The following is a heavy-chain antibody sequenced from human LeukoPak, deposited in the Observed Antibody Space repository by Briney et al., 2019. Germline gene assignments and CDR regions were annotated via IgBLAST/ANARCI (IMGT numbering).Heavy chain of an antibody. CDR2: IKSKTDGGTT. CDR1: GFTFSNAW. Sequence: GGSLRLSCAASGFTFSNAWMSWVRQAPGKGLEWVGRIKSKTDGGTTDYAAPVKGRFTISRDDSKNTLYLQMNSLKTEDTAVYYCTTDPYYDFWSVVDAFDIWGQGTMVTVSS. V-gene: IGHV3-15*01. J-gene: IGHJ3*02. CDR3: TTDPYYDFWSVVDAFDI. D-gene: IGHD3-3*01.